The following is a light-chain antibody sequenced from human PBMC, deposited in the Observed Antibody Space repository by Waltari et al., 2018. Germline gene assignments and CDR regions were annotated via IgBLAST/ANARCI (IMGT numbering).Light chain of an antibody. CDR3: SSYTSSSTLGV. Sequence: QSALTQPASVSGSPGQSITISCTGTSSDVGGYDYVSWYQQHPGKAPKLMIYDVSNRPSGVSNPFSGSKAGNTASLTISGLQAEDEADYYCSSYTSSSTLGVFGTGTTVTVL. CDR1: SSDVGGYDY. V-gene: IGLV2-14*03. CDR2: DVS. J-gene: IGLJ1*01.